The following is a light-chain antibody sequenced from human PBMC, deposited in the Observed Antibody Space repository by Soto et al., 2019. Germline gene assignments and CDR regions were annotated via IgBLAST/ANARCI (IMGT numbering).Light chain of an antibody. J-gene: IGKJ1*01. Sequence: IVLTHSPGTLSLSPGERAALSCRASRSLSSTSLAWYQQRPGQAPRLLIYDVSSRATGIPDRFSGSGSGTDFTLTINRLEPDDFAVYYCQQYGSSPRTFGQGTKVEIK. CDR2: DVS. CDR1: RSLSSTS. CDR3: QQYGSSPRT. V-gene: IGKV3-20*01.